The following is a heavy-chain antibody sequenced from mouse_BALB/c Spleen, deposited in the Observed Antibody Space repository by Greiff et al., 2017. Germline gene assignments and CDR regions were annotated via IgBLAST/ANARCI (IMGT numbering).Heavy chain of an antibody. CDR1: GYAFSSYW. J-gene: IGHJ4*01. V-gene: IGHV1-80*01. CDR2: IYPGDGDT. Sequence: QVQLKESGAELVRPGSSVKISCKASGYAFSSYWMNWVKQRPGQGLEWIGQIYPGDGDTNYNGKFKGKATLTADKSSSTAYMQLSSLTSEDSAVYFCARSGRGYYAMDYWGQGTSVTVSS. CDR3: ARSGRGYYAMDY.